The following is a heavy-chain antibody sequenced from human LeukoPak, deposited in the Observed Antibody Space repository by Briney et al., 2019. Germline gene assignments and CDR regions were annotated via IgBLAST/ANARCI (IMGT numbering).Heavy chain of an antibody. J-gene: IGHJ3*02. V-gene: IGHV1-18*01. CDR1: GYTFTSYG. D-gene: IGHD4-17*01. CDR3: ASRESTRGCYGDCHDAFDI. Sequence: ASVKVSCKASGYTFTSYGISWVRQAPGQGLEWMGWISAYNGNTNYAQKLQGRVTMTTDTSTSTAYMELRSLRSDDTAVYYCASRESTRGCYGDCHDAFDIWGQGTMVTVSS. CDR2: ISAYNGNT.